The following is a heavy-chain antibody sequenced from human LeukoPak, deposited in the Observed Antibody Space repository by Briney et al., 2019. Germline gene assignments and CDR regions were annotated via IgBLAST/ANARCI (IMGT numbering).Heavy chain of an antibody. V-gene: IGHV4-34*01. Sequence: PSETLPLTCAVYGGSFSGYYWSWIRQPPGKGLEWIGEINHSGSTNYNPSLKSRVTISVDTSKNQFSLKLSSVTAADTAVYYCARAPPRYDYVWGSYRDWGQGTLVTVSS. CDR2: INHSGST. CDR1: GGSFSGYY. CDR3: ARAPPRYDYVWGSYRD. J-gene: IGHJ4*02. D-gene: IGHD3-16*02.